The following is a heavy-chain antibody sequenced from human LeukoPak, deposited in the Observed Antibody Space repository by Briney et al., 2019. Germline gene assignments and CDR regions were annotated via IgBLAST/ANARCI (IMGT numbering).Heavy chain of an antibody. CDR2: IDHTGST. Sequence: SGTLSLTCSVSGDSISMYYWNWIRQSPGKGLEWIGYIDHTGSTNYNPSLNSRVTISRDTSTNHFSLKLSSVTAADTTVYYCVRGFMTTADYWGQGTLVTVSS. CDR1: GDSISMYY. D-gene: IGHD4-17*01. V-gene: IGHV4-59*01. CDR3: VRGFMTTADY. J-gene: IGHJ4*02.